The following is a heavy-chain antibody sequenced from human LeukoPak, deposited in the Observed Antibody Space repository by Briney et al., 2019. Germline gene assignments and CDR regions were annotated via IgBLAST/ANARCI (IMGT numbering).Heavy chain of an antibody. J-gene: IGHJ4*02. D-gene: IGHD3-22*01. CDR1: GGSISSYY. CDR3: AGGYYDSSGYYLSN. V-gene: IGHV4-59*01. Sequence: SETLSLTCTVSGGSISSYYWSWIRQPPGKGLEWIGYIYYSGSTNYNPSLKSRATISVDTSKNQFSLKLSSVTAADTAVYYCAGGYYDSSGYYLSNWGQGTLVTVSS. CDR2: IYYSGST.